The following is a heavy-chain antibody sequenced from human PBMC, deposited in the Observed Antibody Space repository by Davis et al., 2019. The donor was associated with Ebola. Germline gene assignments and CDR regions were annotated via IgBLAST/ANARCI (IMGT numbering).Heavy chain of an antibody. CDR1: GGSFSDYF. Sequence: SETLSLTCGVSGGSFSDYFWSWIRQPPEKGLEWIGEISHHNGYTNYNPSLRSRVAISVDSSKNQFSLKINSVTAADTATYYCARTTKTNIEDSGLGYNSFDSWGQGVLVSVSS. CDR3: ARTTKTNIEDSGLGYNSFDS. D-gene: IGHD2/OR15-2a*01. CDR2: ISHHNGYT. J-gene: IGHJ5*01. V-gene: IGHV4-34*01.